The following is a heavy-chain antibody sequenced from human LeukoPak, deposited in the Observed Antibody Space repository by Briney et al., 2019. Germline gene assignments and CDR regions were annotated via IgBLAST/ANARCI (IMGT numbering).Heavy chain of an antibody. CDR2: INPNSGGT. CDR3: ARVRSWTYFDY. J-gene: IGHJ4*02. D-gene: IGHD6-13*01. V-gene: IGHV1-2*02. Sequence: GASVKVSCKASGYTFTGYYMHWVRHAPGQGLEWMGWINPNSGGTNYEQKFQGRVTMTRDTSISTAYMELSRLRSDDTAVYYCARVRSWTYFDYWGQGTLVTVSS. CDR1: GYTFTGYY.